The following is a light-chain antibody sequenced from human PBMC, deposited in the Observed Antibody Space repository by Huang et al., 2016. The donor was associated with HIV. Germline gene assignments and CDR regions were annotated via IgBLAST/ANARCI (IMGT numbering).Light chain of an antibody. J-gene: IGKJ4*01. CDR2: DAS. CDR1: QSVSSY. Sequence: EIVLTQSPATLSLSPGERATLSCRASQSVSSYLAWYQQKPCQAPRLLIYDASNRSTGIPARFSGSGSGTDFTLTISRLEPGDFAVYYCQQRSNWPLTFGGGTKVEIK. V-gene: IGKV3-11*01. CDR3: QQRSNWPLT.